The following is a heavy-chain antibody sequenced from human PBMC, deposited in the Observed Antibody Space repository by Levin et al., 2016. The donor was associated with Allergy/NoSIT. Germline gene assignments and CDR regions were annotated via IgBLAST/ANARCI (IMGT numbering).Heavy chain of an antibody. J-gene: IGHJ6*03. Sequence: WIRQSPSRGLEWLGRTYYRSKWYNDYAVSVKSRITINPDTSKNQFSLQLNSVTPEDTAVYYCASFRQGPYYYYYYMDVWGKGTTVTVSS. V-gene: IGHV6-1*01. CDR2: TYYRSKWYN. CDR3: ASFRQGPYYYYYYMDV.